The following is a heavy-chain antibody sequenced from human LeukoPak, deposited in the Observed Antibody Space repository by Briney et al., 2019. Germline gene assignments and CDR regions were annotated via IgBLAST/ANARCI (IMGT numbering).Heavy chain of an antibody. CDR2: IYTSGST. J-gene: IGHJ4*02. D-gene: IGHD3-10*01. Sequence: PSQTLSLTCTVSGGSTSSGSYYWSWIRQPAGKGLEWIGRIYTSGSTNCNPSLKSRVTISVDTSKNQFSLKLSSVTAADTAVYYCAREVLWFGEFYPEYWGQGTLVTVSS. V-gene: IGHV4-61*02. CDR1: GGSTSSGSYY. CDR3: AREVLWFGEFYPEY.